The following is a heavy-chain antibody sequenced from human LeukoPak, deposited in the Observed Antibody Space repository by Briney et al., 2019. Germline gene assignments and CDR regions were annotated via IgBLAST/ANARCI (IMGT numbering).Heavy chain of an antibody. Sequence: PSGTLFLTCTVSGGSISSYYWSWIRQPPGKGLEWIGYIYYSGSTNYNPSLKSRVTISVDTSKNQFSLKLSSVTAADTAVYYCARVDGYTRPGAFDIWGQGTMVTVSS. CDR1: GGSISSYY. D-gene: IGHD5-24*01. V-gene: IGHV4-59*01. J-gene: IGHJ3*02. CDR3: ARVDGYTRPGAFDI. CDR2: IYYSGST.